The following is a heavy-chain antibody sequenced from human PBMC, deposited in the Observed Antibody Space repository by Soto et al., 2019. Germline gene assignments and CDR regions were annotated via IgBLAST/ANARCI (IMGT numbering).Heavy chain of an antibody. J-gene: IGHJ3*02. CDR3: EREFGGSFDI. CDR2: IYDSGRP. V-gene: IGHV4-59*01. Sequence: SDTLSLTCTVSGGSISSYYWSWILQPPGKGLEWIGYIYDSGRPTYSPSRRSRVTISVDTSKNQFSLKLRSVTAADTEVYYCEREFGGSFDILGQGTMVTV. D-gene: IGHD1-26*01. CDR1: GGSISSYY.